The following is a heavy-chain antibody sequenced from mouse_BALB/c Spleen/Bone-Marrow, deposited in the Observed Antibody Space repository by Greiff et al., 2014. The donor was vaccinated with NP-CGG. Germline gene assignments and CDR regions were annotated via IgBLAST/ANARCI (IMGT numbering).Heavy chain of an antibody. CDR3: TRTRYYGSRYYYAMDY. J-gene: IGHJ4*01. Sequence: QVQLQQSGAELVKPGASVKLSCKASGYTFTSYYMYWVKQRPGQGLEWIGGINPSNGGTNFNEEFKSKATLTVDKSSSTAYMQLSSLTSEDSAVYYCTRTRYYGSRYYYAMDYWGQGTSVTVSS. V-gene: IGHV1S81*02. CDR2: INPSNGGT. CDR1: GYTFTSYY. D-gene: IGHD1-1*01.